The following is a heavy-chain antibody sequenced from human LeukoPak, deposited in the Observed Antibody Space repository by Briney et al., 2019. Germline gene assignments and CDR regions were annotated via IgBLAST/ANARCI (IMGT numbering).Heavy chain of an antibody. D-gene: IGHD6-13*01. CDR2: MNPNSGNT. V-gene: IGHV1-8*03. CDR1: GGTFSSYA. CDR3: ARAGIAAADDAFDI. Sequence: ASVKVSCKASGGTFSSYAINWVRQATGQGLEWMGWMNPNSGNTGYAQKFQGRVTITRNTSISTAYMELSSLRSEDTAVYYCARAGIAAADDAFDIWGQGTMVTVSS. J-gene: IGHJ3*02.